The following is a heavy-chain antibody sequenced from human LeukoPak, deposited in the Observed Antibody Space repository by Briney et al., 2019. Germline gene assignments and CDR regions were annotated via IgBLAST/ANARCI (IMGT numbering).Heavy chain of an antibody. CDR1: GYTFTSYY. Sequence: ASVKVSCKASGYTFTSYYMHWVRQVPGQGLEWMGWINPNSGGTNYAQKFQGRVTMTRDTSISTAYMELSRLRSDDTAVYYCARDRDSGSYYDFDYWGQGTLVTVSS. V-gene: IGHV1-2*02. J-gene: IGHJ4*02. D-gene: IGHD1-26*01. CDR2: INPNSGGT. CDR3: ARDRDSGSYYDFDY.